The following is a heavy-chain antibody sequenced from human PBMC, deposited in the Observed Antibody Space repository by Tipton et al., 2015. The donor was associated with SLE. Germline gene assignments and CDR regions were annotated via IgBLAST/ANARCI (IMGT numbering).Heavy chain of an antibody. D-gene: IGHD6-13*01. CDR1: GFTFGSYY. CDR3: ARVGYSSSWYSDAFDY. J-gene: IGHJ4*02. V-gene: IGHV4-4*07. CDR2: IYTGGST. Sequence: LRLSCTTSGFTFGSYYWSWIRQSAGKGLEWIGRIYTGGSTTYNPSLKSRVSISVDMSRNQFSLRLSSVTAADTAVYYCARVGYSSSWYSDAFDYWGQGTLVTVSS.